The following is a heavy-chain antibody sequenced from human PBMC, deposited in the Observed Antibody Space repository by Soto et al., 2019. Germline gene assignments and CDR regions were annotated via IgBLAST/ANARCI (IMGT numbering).Heavy chain of an antibody. Sequence: ASVKFSCKASGYTFTSYDINWVRQASGQRLEWMGWMNPNSGSTGYAQKFQGWVTMTRDTSISTAYMELSRLRSDDTAVYYCARSYGSGSHLDYWGQGTLVTVSS. CDR3: ARSYGSGSHLDY. CDR2: MNPNSGST. V-gene: IGHV1-8*01. CDR1: GYTFTSYD. J-gene: IGHJ4*02. D-gene: IGHD3-10*01.